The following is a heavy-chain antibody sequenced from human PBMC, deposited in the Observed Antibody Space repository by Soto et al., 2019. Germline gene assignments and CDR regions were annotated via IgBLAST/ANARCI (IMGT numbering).Heavy chain of an antibody. V-gene: IGHV3-33*06. CDR2: IWYDGSNK. CDR1: GFTFSSYG. D-gene: IGHD2-2*01. J-gene: IGHJ6*03. CDR3: ANGGYQLLSGGRGLFTDDYYYYMDV. Sequence: GGSLRLSCAASGFTFSSYGMHWVRQAPGKGLEWVAVIWYDGSNKYYADSVKGRFTISRDNSKNTLYLQMNSLRAEDTAVYYCANGGYQLLSGGRGLFTDDYYYYMDVWGKGTTVTVSS.